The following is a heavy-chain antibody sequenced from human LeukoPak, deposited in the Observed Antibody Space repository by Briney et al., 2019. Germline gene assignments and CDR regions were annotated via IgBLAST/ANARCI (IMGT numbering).Heavy chain of an antibody. J-gene: IGHJ6*03. CDR3: ARDTDYYGSGSYLGSQEDYYYMDV. D-gene: IGHD3-10*01. V-gene: IGHV1-2*02. CDR2: INPNSGGT. CDR1: GYTFTGYY. Sequence: ASVKVSCKASGYTFTGYYMHWVRQAPGRGLEWMGWINPNSGGTNYAQKFQGRVTMTRDTSISTAYMELSRLRSDDTAVYYCARDTDYYGSGSYLGSQEDYYYMDVWGKGTTVTVSS.